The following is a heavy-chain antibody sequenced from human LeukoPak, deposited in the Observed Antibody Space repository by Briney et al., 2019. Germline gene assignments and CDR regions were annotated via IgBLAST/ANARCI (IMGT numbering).Heavy chain of an antibody. CDR3: ARGPPRGYCSSTSCRNGYGMDV. CDR1: GGSFSGYY. D-gene: IGHD2-2*01. CDR2: TNHSGST. Sequence: SETLSLTCAVYGGSFSGYYWSWIRQPPGKGLEWIGETNHSGSTNYNPSLKSRVTISVDTSKNQFSLKLSSVTAADTAVYYCARGPPRGYCSSTSCRNGYGMDVWGQGTTVTVSS. V-gene: IGHV4-34*01. J-gene: IGHJ6*02.